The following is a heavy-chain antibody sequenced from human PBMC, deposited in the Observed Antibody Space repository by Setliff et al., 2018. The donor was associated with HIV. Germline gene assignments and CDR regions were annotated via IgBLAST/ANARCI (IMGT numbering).Heavy chain of an antibody. D-gene: IGHD3-10*01. Sequence: SLTCTVSGGSIGGYYWSWIRQPPGTGLEWFGCIYSGGSTNYNPSLESRVTISLDTSKNQFSLRLTSVTAADTAVYYCARVRSYGSAYDAFDVWGPGTMVTVSS. CDR1: GGSIGGYY. J-gene: IGHJ3*01. CDR3: ARVRSYGSAYDAFDV. CDR2: IYSGGST. V-gene: IGHV4-4*08.